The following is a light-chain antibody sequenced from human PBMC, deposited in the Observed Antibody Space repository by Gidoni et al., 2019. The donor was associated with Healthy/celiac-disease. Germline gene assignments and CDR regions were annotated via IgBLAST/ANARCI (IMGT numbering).Light chain of an antibody. CDR1: QSISSY. J-gene: IGKJ4*01. CDR3: QQSYSTLRVT. V-gene: IGKV1-39*01. CDR2: AAS. Sequence: DIQMTQSPSSLSASVGDRVTITCRASQSISSYLNWYQQKPGKAPKLLIYAASSLQSGVPSRFSGSGSGTDFTLTNSSLQPEDFATYYCQQSYSTLRVTFXGXTKVEIK.